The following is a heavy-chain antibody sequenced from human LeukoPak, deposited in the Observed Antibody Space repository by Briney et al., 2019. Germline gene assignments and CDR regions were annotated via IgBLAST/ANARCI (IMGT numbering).Heavy chain of an antibody. D-gene: IGHD2-2*01. CDR2: IKHDGSEK. J-gene: IGHJ6*03. Sequence: PGGSLRLSCAASGFTLSTYWMSWVRQAPGKGLQWVANIKHDGSEKNYVDSVKGRFTISKDNAKNSLSLQMSSLRVEDTAVYYCARLPHSSTSHPLVMDVWGKGTTVTVSS. CDR3: ARLPHSSTSHPLVMDV. V-gene: IGHV3-7*03. CDR1: GFTLSTYW.